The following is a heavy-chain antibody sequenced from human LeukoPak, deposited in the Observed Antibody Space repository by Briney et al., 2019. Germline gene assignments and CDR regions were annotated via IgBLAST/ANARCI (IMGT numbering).Heavy chain of an antibody. D-gene: IGHD3-3*01. CDR3: ARDLGGVTIFGVAP. CDR1: GFTFSSYS. Sequence: GGSLRLSCAASGFTFSSYSMNWVRQAPGKGLEWVSSISSSSSYIYYADSVKGRFTTSRDNAKNSLYLQMNSLRAEDTAVYYCARDLGGVTIFGVAPWGQGTLVTVSS. CDR2: ISSSSSYI. V-gene: IGHV3-21*01. J-gene: IGHJ5*02.